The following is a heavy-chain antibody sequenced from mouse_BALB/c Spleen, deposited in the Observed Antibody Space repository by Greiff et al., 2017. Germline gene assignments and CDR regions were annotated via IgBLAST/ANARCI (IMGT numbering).Heavy chain of an antibody. CDR2: INPSTGYT. Sequence: GQLQQSGAELAKPGASVKMSCKASGYTFTSYWMHWVKQRPGQGLEWIGYINPSTGYTEYNQKFKDKATLTADKSSSTAYMQLSSPTSEDSAVYYCARWGRYYFDYWGQGTTLTVSS. J-gene: IGHJ2*01. V-gene: IGHV1-7*01. CDR1: GYTFTSYW. D-gene: IGHD1-1*01. CDR3: ARWGRYYFDY.